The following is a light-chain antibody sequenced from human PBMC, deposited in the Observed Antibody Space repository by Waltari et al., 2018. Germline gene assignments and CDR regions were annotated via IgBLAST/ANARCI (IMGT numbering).Light chain of an antibody. J-gene: IGLJ3*02. CDR1: SSDVGGYNY. CDR2: DVS. V-gene: IGLV2-14*01. Sequence: QSALTQPASVSGSPGQSITTSCPGPSSDVGGYNYVPWYQQHPGKAPKLMIYDVSNRPSGVSNRFSGSKSGNTASLTISGLQAEDEADYYCSSYTSSSRWVFGGGTKLTVL. CDR3: SSYTSSSRWV.